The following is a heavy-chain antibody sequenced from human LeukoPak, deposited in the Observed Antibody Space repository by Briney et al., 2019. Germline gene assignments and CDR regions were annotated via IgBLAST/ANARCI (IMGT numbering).Heavy chain of an antibody. V-gene: IGHV4-4*02. D-gene: IGHD6-19*01. Sequence: PGGSLRLSCAASGFTLSIYWMSWVRQPPGKGLEWIGQIYHGGSTNFNPSLKSRVTISVDKSKNQFSLKLNSVTAADTAVYYCARDGAATVSGYAFDIWGQGTMVTVSS. CDR2: IYHGGST. J-gene: IGHJ3*02. CDR3: ARDGAATVSGYAFDI. CDR1: GFTLSIYW.